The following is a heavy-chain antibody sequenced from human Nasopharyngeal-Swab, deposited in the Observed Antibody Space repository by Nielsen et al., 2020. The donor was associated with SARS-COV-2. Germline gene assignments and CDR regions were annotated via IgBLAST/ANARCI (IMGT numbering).Heavy chain of an antibody. Sequence: SQTLSLTCAVYGGSFSGYYWSWIRQPPGKGLEWIGEINHSGGTNYNPSLKSRVTISVDTSKNQFSLKLSSVTAADTAVYYCARAIPSAAGRNRDSAFDIWGQGTMVTVSS. CDR3: ARAIPSAAGRNRDSAFDI. CDR1: GGSFSGYY. D-gene: IGHD6-13*01. J-gene: IGHJ3*02. V-gene: IGHV4-34*01. CDR2: INHSGGT.